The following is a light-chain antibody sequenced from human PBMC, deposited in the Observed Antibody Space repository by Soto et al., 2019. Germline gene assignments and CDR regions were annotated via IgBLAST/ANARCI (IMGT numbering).Light chain of an antibody. CDR3: QQSYIIPFA. CDR1: QYISTY. J-gene: IGKJ2*01. Sequence: DIQMTQSPSSLSASVGDRVTITCRASQYISTYVSWYQQKPGKAPKLLIDSASSLQSGVPSRFSVGRSGTEFTLTIYSLQPEDFATYYCQQSYIIPFAFGQGTKVEIK. V-gene: IGKV1-39*01. CDR2: SAS.